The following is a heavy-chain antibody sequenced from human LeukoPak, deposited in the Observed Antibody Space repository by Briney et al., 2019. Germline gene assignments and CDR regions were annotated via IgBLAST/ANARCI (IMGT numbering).Heavy chain of an antibody. CDR2: INPNSGGT. Sequence: ASLKVSCKASGYTFTGYYMHWVRQAPGQGLEWMGWINPNSGGTNYAQKFQGRVTMTRDTAISTAYMERSRLKSDDTAVYYCAREGSGWIPDTHNWFDPWGQGTLVTVSS. D-gene: IGHD6-19*01. J-gene: IGHJ5*02. CDR3: AREGSGWIPDTHNWFDP. V-gene: IGHV1-2*02. CDR1: GYTFTGYY.